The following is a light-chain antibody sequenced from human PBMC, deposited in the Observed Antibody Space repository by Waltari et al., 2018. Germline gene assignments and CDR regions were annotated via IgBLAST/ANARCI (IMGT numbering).Light chain of an antibody. V-gene: IGKV4-1*01. J-gene: IGKJ3*01. CDR1: QSIFYSSNNKNY. CDR2: WAS. CDR3: QQYYSMPLT. Sequence: DIVMTQSPDSLAVSLGERVSINCKSSQSIFYSSNNKNYLAWYQQKPGQPPKLLIYWASSREFGVPKRFSGSGSGTDFTLTISSLEAEDVAIYYCQQYYSMPLTFGPRTTVEI.